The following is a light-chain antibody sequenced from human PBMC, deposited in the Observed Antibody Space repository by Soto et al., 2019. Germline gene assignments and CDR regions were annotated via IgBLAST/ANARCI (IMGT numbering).Light chain of an antibody. CDR2: RSN. CDR3: AAWDDSLSGWV. CDR1: SSNSGSNY. Sequence: QSVLTQPPSASGTPGQRVTISCSGSSSNSGSNYVYWYQQFPGTAPKLLMYRSNQRPSGVPDRFSGSKSGTSASLAISGLRSEDEADYYCAAWDDSLSGWVFGGGTQLTVL. V-gene: IGLV1-47*01. J-gene: IGLJ3*02.